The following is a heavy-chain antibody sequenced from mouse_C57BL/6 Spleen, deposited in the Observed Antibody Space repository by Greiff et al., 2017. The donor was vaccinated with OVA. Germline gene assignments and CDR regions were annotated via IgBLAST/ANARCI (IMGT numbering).Heavy chain of an antibody. J-gene: IGHJ3*01. V-gene: IGHV10-1*01. CDR3: VRQHSTWFAY. CDR2: IRSKSNNYAT. CDR1: GFSFNTYA. Sequence: VQLKESGGGLVQPKGSLKLSCAASGFSFNTYAMNWVRQAPGKGLEWVARIRSKSNNYATYYADSVKDRFTISRDDSESMLYLQMNNLKTEDTAMYYCVRQHSTWFAYWGQGTLVTVSA. D-gene: IGHD2-5*01.